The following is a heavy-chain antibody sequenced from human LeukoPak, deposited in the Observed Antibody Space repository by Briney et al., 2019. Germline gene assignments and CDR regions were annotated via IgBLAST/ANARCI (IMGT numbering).Heavy chain of an antibody. D-gene: IGHD3/OR15-3a*01. Sequence: GASVKVSCKASGYTFTSYDINWVRQATGQGLEWMGWMNPNSGNTGYAQKFQGRVTITRNTSISTAYMELSSLRSEDTAVYYCARVDDFWTGYNDYWGQGTLVTVSS. CDR2: MNPNSGNT. CDR3: ARVDDFWTGYNDY. V-gene: IGHV1-8*03. J-gene: IGHJ4*02. CDR1: GYTFTSYD.